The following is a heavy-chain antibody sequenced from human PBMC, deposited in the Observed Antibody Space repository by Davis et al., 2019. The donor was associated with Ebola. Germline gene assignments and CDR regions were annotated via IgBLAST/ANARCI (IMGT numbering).Heavy chain of an antibody. CDR1: GFTFSSYD. V-gene: IGHV3-13*01. D-gene: IGHD3-22*01. Sequence: GESLKISCAASGFTFSSYDMHWVRQATGKGLEWVSAIGTAGDTYYPGSVKGRFTISRENAKNSLYLQMNSLKTEDTAVYYCTTGLYYYDSSGYYYFDYWGQGTLVTVSS. CDR3: TTGLYYYDSSGYYYFDY. CDR2: IGTAGDT. J-gene: IGHJ4*02.